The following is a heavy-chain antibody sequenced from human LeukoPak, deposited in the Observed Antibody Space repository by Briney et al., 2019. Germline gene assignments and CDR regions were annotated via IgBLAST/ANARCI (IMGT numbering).Heavy chain of an antibody. V-gene: IGHV3-21*01. CDR1: GFTFSSYS. CDR2: ITSSGHI. J-gene: IGHJ4*02. D-gene: IGHD3-22*01. Sequence: GGSLRLSCAASGFTFSSYSVNWVRQAPGKGLEWVSSITSSGHIYYADSVKGRFTISRDNAENSLFLQMNSLRAKDTAVYYCARGAEYYYDSSGYFPFDYWGQGTLVTVSS. CDR3: ARGAEYYYDSSGYFPFDY.